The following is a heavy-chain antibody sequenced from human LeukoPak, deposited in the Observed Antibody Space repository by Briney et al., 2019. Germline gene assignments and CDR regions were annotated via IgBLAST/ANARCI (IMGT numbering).Heavy chain of an antibody. Sequence: SETLSLTCTVSGGSISSGGYYWSWIRQHPGKGLEWIGYIYYSGSTYYNPSLKSRVTMSVDTSKNQFSLKLTSVTAADTAVYYCARHTPLNFGVAPPTWGQGTLVTVSS. D-gene: IGHD3-3*01. CDR3: ARHTPLNFGVAPPT. CDR1: GGSISSGGYY. V-gene: IGHV4-31*03. J-gene: IGHJ5*02. CDR2: IYYSGST.